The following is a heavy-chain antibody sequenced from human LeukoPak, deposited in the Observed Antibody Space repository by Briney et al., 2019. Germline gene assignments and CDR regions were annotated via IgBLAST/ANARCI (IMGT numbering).Heavy chain of an antibody. D-gene: IGHD2-2*01. V-gene: IGHV3-7*01. Sequence: GGSLRLSCAASGFTFSTYWMTWVRQAPEKGLEWVANMNLDGSEKYYVDSVKGRFTISRDDAKNSLYLQMNSLRVEDTAVYYCARGGCSITSCHYPPGVWGQGTLVTVSS. CDR2: MNLDGSEK. J-gene: IGHJ4*02. CDR3: ARGGCSITSCHYPPGV. CDR1: GFTFSTYW.